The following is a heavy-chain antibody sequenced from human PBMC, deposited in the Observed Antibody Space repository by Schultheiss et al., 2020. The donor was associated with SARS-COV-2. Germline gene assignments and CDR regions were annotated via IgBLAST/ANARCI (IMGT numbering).Heavy chain of an antibody. Sequence: GGSLRLSCAASGFTFSSYAMHWVRQAPGKGLVWVSRINSDGSSTSYADSVKGRFTISRDNAKNSLYLQMNSLRAEDTAVYYCARTNDYGGKVSRLSDAFDIWGQGTMVTVSS. D-gene: IGHD4-23*01. V-gene: IGHV3-74*01. CDR2: INSDGSST. CDR3: ARTNDYGGKVSRLSDAFDI. J-gene: IGHJ3*02. CDR1: GFTFSSYA.